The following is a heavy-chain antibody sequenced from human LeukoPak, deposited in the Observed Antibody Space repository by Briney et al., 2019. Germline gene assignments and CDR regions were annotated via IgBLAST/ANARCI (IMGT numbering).Heavy chain of an antibody. V-gene: IGHV3-30*18. CDR2: ISYDGSNK. J-gene: IGHJ4*02. CDR3: ANADCDSSGYARNSFDY. Sequence: GRSLRLSCAASGFTFSSYGMHWVRQAPGKGLEWVAVISYDGSNKYYADSVKGRFTISRDNSKNTLYLQMNSLRAEDTAVYYCANADCDSSGYARNSFDYWGQGTLVTVSS. CDR1: GFTFSSYG. D-gene: IGHD3-22*01.